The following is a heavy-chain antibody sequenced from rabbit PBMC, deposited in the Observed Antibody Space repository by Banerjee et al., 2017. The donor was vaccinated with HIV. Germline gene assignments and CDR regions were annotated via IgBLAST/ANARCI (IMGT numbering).Heavy chain of an antibody. CDR2: IAAGSSGST. CDR3: ARGNTAGGSGYNL. CDR1: EFTISGNYY. V-gene: IGHV1S40*01. J-gene: IGHJ4*01. Sequence: QSLEESGGDLVKPGASLTLTCTASEFTISGNYYMCWVRQAPGKGLEWIACIAAGSSGSTYYASWVNGQFTISKSTSLNTVTLQMTSLTAADTATYFCARGNTAGGSGYNLWGPGTLVTVS. D-gene: IGHD8-1*01.